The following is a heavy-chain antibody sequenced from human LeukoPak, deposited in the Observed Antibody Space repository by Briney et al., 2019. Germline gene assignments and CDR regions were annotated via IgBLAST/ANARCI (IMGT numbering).Heavy chain of an antibody. CDR2: IRSKANSYAT. CDR1: GFTFSGSA. J-gene: IGHJ4*02. CDR3: TRRGSYYHY. V-gene: IGHV3-73*01. D-gene: IGHD1-26*01. Sequence: GGSLRLSCAASGFTFSGSAMHWVRQASGKGLEWVGRIRSKANSYATAYAASVKGRFTISRDDSKNTAYLQMNSLKTEVTAVYYCTRRGSYYHYWGQGTLVTVSS.